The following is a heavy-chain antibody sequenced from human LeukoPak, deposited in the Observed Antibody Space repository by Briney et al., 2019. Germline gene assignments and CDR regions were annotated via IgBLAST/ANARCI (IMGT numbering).Heavy chain of an antibody. Sequence: ASVKVSCKASGYTFTSYDINWVRQATGQGLEWMGWMNPNSGNTGYAQKFQGRVTMTRDMSTSTVYMELSSLRSEDTGVYYCARDNRDGYNLGYWGQGTLVTVSS. D-gene: IGHD5-24*01. J-gene: IGHJ4*02. CDR2: MNPNSGNT. CDR1: GYTFTSYD. CDR3: ARDNRDGYNLGY. V-gene: IGHV1-8*02.